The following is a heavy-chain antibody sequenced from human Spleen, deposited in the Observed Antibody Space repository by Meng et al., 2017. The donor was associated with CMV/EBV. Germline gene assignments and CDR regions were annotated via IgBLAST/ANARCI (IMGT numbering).Heavy chain of an antibody. CDR1: GFTFSSSA. V-gene: IGHV3-20*04. CDR2: INWNGRTA. Sequence: GGSLRLSCAASGFTFSSSAMHWVRQAPGKGLEWVSTINWNGRTAVYADSVKGRFTISKDNAKKSLDLQMNSLGAADTAVYYCARDSIVVPGRIYYYAMDVWGHGTTVTVSS. CDR3: ARDSIVVPGRIYYYAMDV. J-gene: IGHJ6*02. D-gene: IGHD6-19*01.